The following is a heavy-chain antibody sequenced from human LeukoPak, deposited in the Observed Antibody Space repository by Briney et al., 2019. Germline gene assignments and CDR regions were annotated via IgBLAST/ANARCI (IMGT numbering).Heavy chain of an antibody. CDR1: GGSISSYC. CDR2: IYTSGST. D-gene: IGHD2-15*01. Sequence: SGTLSLTCAVSGGSISSYCWSWIRQPAGKGLEWIGRIYTSGSTNYTPSLKSRVTMSVVTSKNQFSLKLSSVTAADTAVYYCARSVAKKDALGPGSAFDIWGQGIMVTVSS. CDR3: ARSVAKKDALGPGSAFDI. V-gene: IGHV4-4*07. J-gene: IGHJ3*02.